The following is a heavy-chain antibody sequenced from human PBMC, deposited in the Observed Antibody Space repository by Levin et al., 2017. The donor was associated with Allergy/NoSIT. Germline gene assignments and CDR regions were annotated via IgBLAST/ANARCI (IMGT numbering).Heavy chain of an antibody. Sequence: HGESLKISCVVSGFSFSSSWMSWVRQAPGKGLEWVANINEDGSAKYYVDSVKGRFTVSRDNAENSLYLQMDDLRAEDTALYYCARDVTMGGEAWGQGTLVTVSS. CDR1: GFSFSSSW. D-gene: IGHD3-10*01. CDR2: INEDGSAK. V-gene: IGHV3-7*03. CDR3: ARDVTMGGEA. J-gene: IGHJ5*02.